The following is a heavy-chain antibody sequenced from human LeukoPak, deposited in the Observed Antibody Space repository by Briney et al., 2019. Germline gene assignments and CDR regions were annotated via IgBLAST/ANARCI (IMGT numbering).Heavy chain of an antibody. CDR3: ARQGHNFFDY. Sequence: GESLRIFCKGSGDSFTSYWISWVRQMPGKGLEWMGRIDPSDSYTNYCPSFQGHVTISADKSISTAYLQWSTLKASDTAMYYCARQGHNFFDYWGQGTLVTVSS. V-gene: IGHV5-10-1*01. CDR1: GDSFTSYW. J-gene: IGHJ4*02. CDR2: IDPSDSYT.